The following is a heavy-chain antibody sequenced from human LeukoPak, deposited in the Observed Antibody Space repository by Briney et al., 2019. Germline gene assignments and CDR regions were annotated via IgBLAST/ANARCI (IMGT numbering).Heavy chain of an antibody. Sequence: GGSLRLSCAASGFTFSSYAMGWVRQAPGKGLEWVSGIVGGVGSTYYADSVKGRFTISRDSSKNTLYLQMNSLRADDTALYYCAKDPGYFGGWGQGTLVTVSS. CDR1: GFTFSSYA. J-gene: IGHJ4*02. V-gene: IGHV3-23*01. CDR3: AKDPGYFGG. D-gene: IGHD3-16*01. CDR2: IVGGVGST.